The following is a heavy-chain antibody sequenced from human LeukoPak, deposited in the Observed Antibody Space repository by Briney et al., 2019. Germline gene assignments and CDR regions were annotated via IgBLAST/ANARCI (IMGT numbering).Heavy chain of an antibody. CDR2: IYHSGST. CDR1: GYSISIGYY. CDR3: ARDRPGGGGASDY. Sequence: SDTLSLTCTVSGYSISIGYYWGWIRQPPGTGLEWIGTIYHSGSTYYNPSLKSRVTMSVDTSKNQFSRKLSSVTAADTAVYYCARDRPGGGGASDYWGQGTLVTVSS. D-gene: IGHD2-15*01. J-gene: IGHJ4*02. V-gene: IGHV4-38-2*02.